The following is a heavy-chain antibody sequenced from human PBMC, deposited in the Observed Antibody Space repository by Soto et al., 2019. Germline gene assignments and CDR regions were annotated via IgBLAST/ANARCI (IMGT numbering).Heavy chain of an antibody. CDR2: ISYDGNNK. CDR1: GFTFKSYG. Sequence: QVQLVESGGGVVQPGRSLRLSCAASGFTFKSYGMHWVRQAPGKGLEWVAVISYDGNNKYYADSVKGRFTISRDIPKNTLYLQLNSLRAEVTAVYYCAKEGLYKTLDYWGQGTLVTVSS. V-gene: IGHV3-30*18. D-gene: IGHD1-1*01. CDR3: AKEGLYKTLDY. J-gene: IGHJ4*02.